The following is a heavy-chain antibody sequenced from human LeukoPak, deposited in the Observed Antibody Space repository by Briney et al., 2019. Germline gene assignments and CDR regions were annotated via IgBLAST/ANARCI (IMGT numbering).Heavy chain of an antibody. CDR3: ARDPYYYDSSGYSDY. Sequence: GESLRLSCAASGFTFSSYAMHWVRQAPGKGLEWVAVISYDGSNKYYADSVKGRFTISRDNSKNTLYLQMNSLRAEDTAVYYCARDPYYYDSSGYSDYWGQGTLVTVSS. CDR2: ISYDGSNK. D-gene: IGHD3-22*01. V-gene: IGHV3-30*01. J-gene: IGHJ4*02. CDR1: GFTFSSYA.